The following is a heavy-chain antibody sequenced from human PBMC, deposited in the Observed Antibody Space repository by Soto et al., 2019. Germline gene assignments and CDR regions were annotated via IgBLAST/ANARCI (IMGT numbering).Heavy chain of an antibody. Sequence: GESLEISCKGSGSSFTSYWISWVRQMPGKGLGWRGRIDPSDSYTNYSPSFQGHVTISADKSISTAYLQWSSLKASDTAMYYCARLSIAARGPVGDGMDVWGQGTTVTVSS. CDR3: ARLSIAARGPVGDGMDV. D-gene: IGHD6-6*01. CDR1: GSSFTSYW. V-gene: IGHV5-10-1*01. CDR2: IDPSDSYT. J-gene: IGHJ6*02.